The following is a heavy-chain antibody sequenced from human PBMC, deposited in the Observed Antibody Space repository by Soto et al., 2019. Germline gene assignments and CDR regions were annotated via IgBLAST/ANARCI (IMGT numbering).Heavy chain of an antibody. CDR2: INHSGST. J-gene: IGHJ6*02. V-gene: IGHV4-34*01. Sequence: SETLSLTCAVYGGSFSGYYWSWIRQPPGKGLEWIGEINHSGSTNYNPSPKSRVTISVDTSKNQFSLKLSSVTAADTAVYYCARLALYYDILTGYLLYYYGMDVWGQGTTVTVSS. CDR1: GGSFSGYY. CDR3: ARLALYYDILTGYLLYYYGMDV. D-gene: IGHD3-9*01.